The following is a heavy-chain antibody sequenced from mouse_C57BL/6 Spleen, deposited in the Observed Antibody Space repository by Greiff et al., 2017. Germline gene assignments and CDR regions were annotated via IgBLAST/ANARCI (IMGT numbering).Heavy chain of an antibody. CDR3: ARGTTFDD. CDR2: IPYDGSN. V-gene: IGHV3-6*01. Sequence: EVKLLESGPGLVKPSQSLSLTCPATGYSITSGYFCYLIRQFPGNQLEWMGYIPYDGSNNYNPSFKNRSSITRDTSKNQFVLKLNSVTTEDTATYYCARGTTFDDWGQGTTLTVSS. J-gene: IGHJ2*01. CDR1: GYSITSGYF. D-gene: IGHD2-13*01.